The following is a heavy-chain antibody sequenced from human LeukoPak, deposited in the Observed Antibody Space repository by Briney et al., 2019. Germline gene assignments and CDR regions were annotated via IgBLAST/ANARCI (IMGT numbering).Heavy chain of an antibody. J-gene: IGHJ4*02. CDR2: INPNSGGT. CDR3: ARVQGGSMVYFDY. Sequence: ASVKVSCKASGYTFTGYYMHWVRQAPGQGLEWMGWINPNSGGTNYAQKFQGRVTMTRDMPTSTVYMELSSLRSEDTAVYYCARVQGGSMVYFDYWGQGTLVTVSS. V-gene: IGHV1-2*02. D-gene: IGHD3-10*01. CDR1: GYTFTGYY.